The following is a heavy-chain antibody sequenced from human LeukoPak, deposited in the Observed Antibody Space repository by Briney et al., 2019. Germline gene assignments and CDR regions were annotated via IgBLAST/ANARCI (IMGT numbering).Heavy chain of an antibody. CDR2: ISYDGSNK. CDR1: GFTFSSYA. D-gene: IGHD3-16*02. J-gene: IGHJ4*02. Sequence: GGSLRLSCAASGFTFSSYAMHWVRQAPGKGLEWVAVISYDGSNKYYADSVKGRFTISRDNSKNTLYLQMNSLRAEDTAVYYCARDIMITFGGVIYEGYFDYWGQGTLVTVSS. V-gene: IGHV3-30*04. CDR3: ARDIMITFGGVIYEGYFDY.